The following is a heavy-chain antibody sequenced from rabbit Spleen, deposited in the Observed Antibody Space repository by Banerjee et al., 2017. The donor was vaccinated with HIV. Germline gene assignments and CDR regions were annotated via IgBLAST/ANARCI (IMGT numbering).Heavy chain of an antibody. D-gene: IGHD2-1*01. Sequence: QQQLEESGGGLVKPGGTLTLTCTASGIDFSGNSYICWVRQAPGKGLEWIGYIEPIFGNTYYASWVNGRFTISSHNAQNTLYLQLSSLTAADTATYFCVRDQAGDADYGPYYLNLWGPGTLVTVS. J-gene: IGHJ4*01. CDR3: VRDQAGDADYGPYYLNL. CDR2: IEPIFGNT. CDR1: GIDFSGNSY. V-gene: IGHV1S43*01.